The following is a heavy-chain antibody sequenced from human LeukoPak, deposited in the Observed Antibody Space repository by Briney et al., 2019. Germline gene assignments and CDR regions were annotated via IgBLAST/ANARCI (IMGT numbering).Heavy chain of an antibody. CDR1: AGSMSSSSYY. CDR3: ARHANSGFGELAFDY. J-gene: IGHJ4*02. CDR2: IYYSGST. Sequence: SETLSLTCTVSAGSMSSSSYYWGWIRQPPGKGLEWIGSIYYSGSTYYNPSLKSRVTISVDTSKDQFSLKLSSVTAADTAVYYCARHANSGFGELAFDYWGQGTLVTVSS. D-gene: IGHD3-10*01. V-gene: IGHV4-39*01.